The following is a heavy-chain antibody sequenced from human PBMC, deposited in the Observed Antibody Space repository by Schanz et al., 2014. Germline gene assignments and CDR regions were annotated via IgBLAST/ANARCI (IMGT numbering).Heavy chain of an antibody. CDR2: IYYSGGT. Sequence: QVQLQESGPGLVKPSQTLSLTCTVSGGSISSDAFYWTWIRQHPGKGLEWVGYIYYSGGTYYSPSLKSRVAIALDTSKNQFSLNHSSVTAADTAVYYCARDRLAAQGIDSWGQGTLVTVSS. D-gene: IGHD6-6*01. J-gene: IGHJ4*02. CDR1: GGSISSDAFY. CDR3: ARDRLAAQGIDS. V-gene: IGHV4-31*03.